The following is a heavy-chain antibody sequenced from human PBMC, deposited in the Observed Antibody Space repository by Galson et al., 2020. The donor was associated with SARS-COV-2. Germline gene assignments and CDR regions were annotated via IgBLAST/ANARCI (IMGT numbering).Heavy chain of an antibody. J-gene: IGHJ4*02. Sequence: QLGESLKISCAASGFTFSSYGMHWVRQAPGKGLEWVAVIWYDGSNKYYADSVKGRFTISRDNSKNTLYLQMNSLRAEDTAVYYCARDVKVGEAAAGDYWGQGTLVTVSS. CDR1: GFTFSSYG. CDR3: ARDVKVGEAAAGDY. V-gene: IGHV3-33*01. D-gene: IGHD6-25*01. CDR2: IWYDGSNK.